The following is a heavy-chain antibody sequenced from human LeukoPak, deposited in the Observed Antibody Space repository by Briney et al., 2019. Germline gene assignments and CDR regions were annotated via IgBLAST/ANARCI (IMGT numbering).Heavy chain of an antibody. Sequence: PGGSLRLSCAASGFTFSSYSMNWVRQAPGKGLEWVSSISSSSYIYYADSVKGRFTISRDNAKNSLYLQMNSLRAEDTAVYYCAMAGYSSGWFPPYYWGQGTLVTVSS. D-gene: IGHD6-19*01. CDR3: AMAGYSSGWFPPYY. CDR2: ISSSSYI. CDR1: GFTFSSYS. V-gene: IGHV3-21*01. J-gene: IGHJ4*02.